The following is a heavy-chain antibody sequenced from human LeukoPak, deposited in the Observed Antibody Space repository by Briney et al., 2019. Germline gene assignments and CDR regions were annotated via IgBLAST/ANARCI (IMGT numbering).Heavy chain of an antibody. V-gene: IGHV3-23*01. D-gene: IGHD4-17*01. CDR2: VTSRGVGT. Sequence: LSGGSLRLSCTDSGFTFSSYALAWVRQAPGKGLEWVAAVTSRGVGTHYAASVKGRFTISRDNSKNTIYLQMNSLRAEDTAIYYCGSDPNGDYVGALGYWGRGTLVTVSS. J-gene: IGHJ4*01. CDR3: GSDPNGDYVGALGY. CDR1: GFTFSSYA.